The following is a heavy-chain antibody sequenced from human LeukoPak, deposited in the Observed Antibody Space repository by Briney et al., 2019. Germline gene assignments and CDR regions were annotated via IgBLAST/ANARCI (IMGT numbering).Heavy chain of an antibody. D-gene: IGHD2/OR15-2a*01. J-gene: IGHJ4*02. CDR3: ARGGLSIMGY. V-gene: IGHV3-48*01. CDR1: GFTFSSYG. CDR2: ISSSGSTK. Sequence: GGSLRLSCAASGFTFSSYGMSWVRQAPGKGLEWVSYISSSGSTKYYADSVKGRFTISRDNARNSLYLQMNSLRAEDTAVYFCARGGLSIMGYWGQGTLVTVSS.